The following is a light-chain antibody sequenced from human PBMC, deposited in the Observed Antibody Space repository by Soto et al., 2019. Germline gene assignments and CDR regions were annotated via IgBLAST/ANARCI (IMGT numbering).Light chain of an antibody. V-gene: IGKV1-27*01. CDR2: AAS. Sequence: DIQMTQSPSSLSASVGDRVTITCRASKGISNYLAWYQQKPGKVPKLLIYAASTLQSGVPSRFSGSGSVTDFTLTISSLQPADVATYYCQKYNIALFTFGPGTKVDIK. J-gene: IGKJ3*01. CDR3: QKYNIALFT. CDR1: KGISNY.